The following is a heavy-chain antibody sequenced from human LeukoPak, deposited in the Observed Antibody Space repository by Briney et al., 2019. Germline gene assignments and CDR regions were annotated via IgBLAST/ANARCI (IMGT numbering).Heavy chain of an antibody. J-gene: IGHJ4*02. V-gene: IGHV4-59*08. CDR3: ARSTTPSGWSYFDY. D-gene: IGHD6-19*01. CDR1: GGSISSYY. CDR2: IYYSGST. Sequence: PSETLSLTCTVSGGSISSYYWSWIRQPPGKGLEWIGCIYYSGSTNYNPSLKSRVTISVDTSKNQFSLKLSSVTAADTAVYYCARSTTPSGWSYFDYWGQGTLVTVSS.